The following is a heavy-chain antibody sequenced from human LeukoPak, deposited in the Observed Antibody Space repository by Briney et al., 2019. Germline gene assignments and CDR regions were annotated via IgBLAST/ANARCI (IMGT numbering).Heavy chain of an antibody. CDR1: GGTFSSYA. CDR3: ADTYYYDSSGYYFDY. CDR2: IIPILGIA. Sequence: GASVTVSCKASGGTFSSYAISWVRQAPGQGLEWMGRIIPILGIANYAQKFQGRVTITADKSTSTAYMELSSLRSEDTAVYYCADTYYYDSSGYYFDYWGQGTLVTVSS. D-gene: IGHD3-22*01. J-gene: IGHJ4*02. V-gene: IGHV1-69*04.